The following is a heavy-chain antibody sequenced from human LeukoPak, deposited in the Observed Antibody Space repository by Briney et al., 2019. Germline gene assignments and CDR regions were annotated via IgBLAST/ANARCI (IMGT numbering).Heavy chain of an antibody. D-gene: IGHD2-15*01. V-gene: IGHV3-23*01. Sequence: QSGGSLRLSCAASGLTFDVYAVHWVRQAPGKGLEWVSGISGSGGSTYYADSVKGRFTVSRDNSKSTLYLQVNSLTADDTAVYYCARETSSVHSNAGPPFDYWGQGTLVTVSS. CDR3: ARETSSVHSNAGPPFDY. CDR1: GLTFDVYA. CDR2: ISGSGGST. J-gene: IGHJ4*02.